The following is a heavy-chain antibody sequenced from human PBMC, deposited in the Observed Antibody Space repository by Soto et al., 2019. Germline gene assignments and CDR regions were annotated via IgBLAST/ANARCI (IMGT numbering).Heavy chain of an antibody. CDR3: ARDVTQYDYVWGSYHWFDP. J-gene: IGHJ5*02. CDR1: GGSISSGGYY. D-gene: IGHD3-16*02. CDR2: IYYSGST. V-gene: IGHV4-31*03. Sequence: SETLSLTCTVSGGSISSGGYYWSWIRQHPGKGLEWIGYIYYSGSTYYNPSLKSRVTISVDTSKNQFSLKLSPVTAADTAVYYCARDVTQYDYVWGSYHWFDPWGQGTLVTVSS.